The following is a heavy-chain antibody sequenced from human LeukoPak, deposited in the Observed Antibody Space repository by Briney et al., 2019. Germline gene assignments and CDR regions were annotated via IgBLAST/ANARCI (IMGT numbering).Heavy chain of an antibody. Sequence: GGSLRLSCAASGFSVSSNYMSWVRQAPGKGLEWVALIYSDETTYYADSVKGRFTISRDSSKSTLYLQMNSLRAEDTAVYYCAKDLLGYYYDSSGYDYWGQGTLVTVSS. CDR2: IYSDETT. CDR1: GFSVSSNY. J-gene: IGHJ4*02. V-gene: IGHV3-53*01. CDR3: AKDLLGYYYDSSGYDY. D-gene: IGHD3-22*01.